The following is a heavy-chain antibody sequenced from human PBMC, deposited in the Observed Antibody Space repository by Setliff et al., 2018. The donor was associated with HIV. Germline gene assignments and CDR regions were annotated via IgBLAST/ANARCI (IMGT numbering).Heavy chain of an antibody. J-gene: IGHJ4*02. Sequence: GASVKVSCKASGYTFSNYAVNWVRQAPGQGLEWMGYINTNSGNPTYAQGFTGRCVFSLDTSVSTAYLQISSLKAEDTAMYYCARGGTHYDFWSNGVDSWGQGTLVTVSS. V-gene: IGHV7-4-1*02. CDR1: GYTFSNYA. CDR3: ARGGTHYDFWSNGVDS. CDR2: INTNSGNP. D-gene: IGHD3-3*01.